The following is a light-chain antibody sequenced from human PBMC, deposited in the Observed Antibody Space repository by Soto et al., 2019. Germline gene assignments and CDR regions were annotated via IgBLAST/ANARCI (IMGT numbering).Light chain of an antibody. CDR2: EVS. CDR1: SSDVGSYNL. V-gene: IGLV2-23*02. J-gene: IGLJ1*01. Sequence: QSVRTQPASVSGSPGQSITISCTGTSSDVGSYNLVSWYQQHPGKAPKLMIYEVSKRPSGVSNRFSGSKSGNTASLTISGLQAEDEADYYCCSYAVTSTYVFGTGTKVTVL. CDR3: CSYAVTSTYV.